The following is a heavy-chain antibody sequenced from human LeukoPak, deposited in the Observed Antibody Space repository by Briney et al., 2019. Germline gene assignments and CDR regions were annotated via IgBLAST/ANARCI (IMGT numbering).Heavy chain of an antibody. CDR1: GGSFSGYY. Sequence: ASETLSLTCAVYGGSFSGYYWSWIRQPPGKGLEWIGEINHSGSTNYNPSLKSRVTISVDTSKNQFSLKLSSVTAADTAVYYCARGGYGDYLYGMDVWGQGTTVTVSS. D-gene: IGHD4-17*01. CDR2: INHSGST. J-gene: IGHJ6*02. CDR3: ARGGYGDYLYGMDV. V-gene: IGHV4-34*01.